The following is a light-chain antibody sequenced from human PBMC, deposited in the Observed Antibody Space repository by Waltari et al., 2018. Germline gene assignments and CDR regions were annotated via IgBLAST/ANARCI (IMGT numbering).Light chain of an antibody. CDR3: QQYYSTPHT. CDR2: WAY. Sequence: DIVMTQSPDSLAVSLGERAPINCKSSQSVLYSSNNKNYLAWYQQKPGQPPKLLIYWAYTRESGVPDRFSGSGSGTDFTLTISSLQAEDVAVYYCQQYYSTPHTFGQGTKLEIK. CDR1: QSVLYSSNNKNY. J-gene: IGKJ2*01. V-gene: IGKV4-1*01.